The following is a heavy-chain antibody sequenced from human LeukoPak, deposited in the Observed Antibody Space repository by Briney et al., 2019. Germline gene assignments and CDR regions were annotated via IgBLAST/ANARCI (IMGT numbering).Heavy chain of an antibody. Sequence: PSETLSLTCAAYGGSFSGYYWSWIRQPPGKGLEWIGEINHSGSTNYNPSLKSRVTISVDTSKNQFSLKLSSVTAADTAVYYCARRWIYSNYRFDYWGQGTLVTVSS. D-gene: IGHD4-11*01. CDR1: GGSFSGYY. CDR2: INHSGST. V-gene: IGHV4-34*01. J-gene: IGHJ4*02. CDR3: ARRWIYSNYRFDY.